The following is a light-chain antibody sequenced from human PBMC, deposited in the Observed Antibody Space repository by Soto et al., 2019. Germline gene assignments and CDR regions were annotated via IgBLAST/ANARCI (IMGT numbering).Light chain of an antibody. CDR3: HQYASSFGT. V-gene: IGKV3-20*01. CDR1: QSVGHMF. J-gene: IGKJ1*01. Sequence: EIVLTQSPDTLSLSPVDIATLSFMASQSVGHMFLAWFQQEPGQAPRLLIFDAYRRATGIPDRFSGSGSGTNFALTISRLEPEDFALYYCHQYASSFGTFGQGTKVDIK. CDR2: DAY.